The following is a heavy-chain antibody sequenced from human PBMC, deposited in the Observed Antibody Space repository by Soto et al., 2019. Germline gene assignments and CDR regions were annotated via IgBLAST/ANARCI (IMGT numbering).Heavy chain of an antibody. CDR2: IIPIFGTA. CDR3: AREGVDTASAGKFDY. Sequence: SVKVSCKASGGTFSSYAISWVRQAPGQGLEWMGGIIPIFGTANYAQKFQGRVTITADESTSTAYMELSSLRSEDTAVYYCAREGVDTASAGKFDYWGQGTLVTVSS. V-gene: IGHV1-69*13. D-gene: IGHD5-18*01. CDR1: GGTFSSYA. J-gene: IGHJ4*02.